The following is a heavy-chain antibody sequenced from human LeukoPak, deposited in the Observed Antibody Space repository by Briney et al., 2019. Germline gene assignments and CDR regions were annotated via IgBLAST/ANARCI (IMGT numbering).Heavy chain of an antibody. J-gene: IGHJ4*02. CDR1: GGTFSSYA. V-gene: IGHV1-69*13. CDR2: IIPIFGTA. Sequence: SVKVSCKPSGGTFSSYAISWVRQAPGQGLEWMGGIIPIFGTANYAQKFQGRVTITADESTSTAYMELSSLRSEDTAVYYCARDITRVATGGFDYWGQGTLVTVSS. CDR3: ARDITRVATGGFDY. D-gene: IGHD5-12*01.